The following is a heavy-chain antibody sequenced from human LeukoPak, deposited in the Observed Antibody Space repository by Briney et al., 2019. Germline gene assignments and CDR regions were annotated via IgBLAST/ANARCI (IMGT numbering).Heavy chain of an antibody. CDR1: GGSVSSGSYY. Sequence: SETLSLTCTVSGGSVSSGSYYWSWIRQPPGKGLEWIGYIYYGGSTNYNPSLKSRVTISVDTSKNQFSLKLSSVTAADTAVYYCARVGDDYGGNPDYWGQGTLVTVSS. D-gene: IGHD4-23*01. CDR2: IYYGGST. CDR3: ARVGDDYGGNPDY. J-gene: IGHJ4*02. V-gene: IGHV4-61*01.